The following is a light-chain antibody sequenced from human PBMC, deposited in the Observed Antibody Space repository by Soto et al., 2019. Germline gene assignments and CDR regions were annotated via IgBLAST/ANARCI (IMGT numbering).Light chain of an antibody. CDR2: GNS. CDR3: QSYDSSLSAYV. CDR1: SSNIGAGYD. Sequence: QSFLAQPPSVSGAPGQKVTISCTGSSSNIGAGYDLHWYQQLPGTAPKLLLYGNSNRPSGVPDRFPGSKSGTSASLAITGLQAEDEADYYCQSYDSSLSAYVFGTGTKVTVL. J-gene: IGLJ1*01. V-gene: IGLV1-40*01.